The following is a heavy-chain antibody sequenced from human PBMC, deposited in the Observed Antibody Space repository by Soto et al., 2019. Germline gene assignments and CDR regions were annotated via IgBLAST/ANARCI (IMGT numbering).Heavy chain of an antibody. CDR3: ARESNSVSWYVAEF. V-gene: IGHV1-18*01. CDR2: ISAHNGNT. D-gene: IGHD6-13*01. Sequence: QVQLVQSGPEVKKPGASVKVSCKTSGYTFTNYGINWVRLAPGQGLEWMGWISAHNGNTKYTQKVQDRVTMTTDTSTSTAYMELRSLRSDDTAIYYCARESNSVSWYVAEFWGQGTLVTVSS. CDR1: GYTFTNYG. J-gene: IGHJ4*02.